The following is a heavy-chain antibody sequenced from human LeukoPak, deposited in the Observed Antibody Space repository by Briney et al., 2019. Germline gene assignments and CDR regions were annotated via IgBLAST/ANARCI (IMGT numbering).Heavy chain of an antibody. D-gene: IGHD3-3*01. CDR2: ISAYNGNT. J-gene: IGHJ4*02. V-gene: IGHV1-18*01. Sequence: ASVKVSCKASGYTFTSYGISWVRQAPGQGLEWMGWISAYNGNTNYAQKLQGRVTMTTDTSTSTAYMELRSLRSDDTAVYFCARGYYDFWSGHTADFDYWGQGTLVTVSS. CDR1: GYTFTSYG. CDR3: ARGYYDFWSGHTADFDY.